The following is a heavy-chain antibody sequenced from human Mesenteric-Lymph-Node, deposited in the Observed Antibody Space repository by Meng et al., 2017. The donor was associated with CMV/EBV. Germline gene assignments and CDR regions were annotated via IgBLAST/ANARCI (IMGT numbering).Heavy chain of an antibody. J-gene: IGHJ4*02. D-gene: IGHD3-3*01. CDR2: IYSGGNT. V-gene: IGHV3-53*01. CDR3: ARDLDFLSGIYY. CDR1: GFTVSNNY. Sequence: GESLKISCAASGFTVSNNYMSWVRQAPGKGLEWVSIIYSGGNTYYADSVKGRFAISRDSSKNTLYLQMNSLRAEDTAVYYCARDLDFLSGIYYWGQGTLVTVSS.